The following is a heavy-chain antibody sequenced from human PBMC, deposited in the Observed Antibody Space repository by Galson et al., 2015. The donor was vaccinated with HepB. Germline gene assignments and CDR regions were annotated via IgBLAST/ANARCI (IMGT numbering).Heavy chain of an antibody. V-gene: IGHV3-48*01. CDR3: ARDNERYFDWLPPLVSDY. CDR1: GFTFSSYS. D-gene: IGHD3-9*01. Sequence: SLRLSCAASGFTFSSYSMNWVRQAPGKGLEWVSYISSSSSTIYYADSVKGRFTISRDNAKNSLYLQMNSLRAEDTAVYYCARDNERYFDWLPPLVSDYWGQGTLVTVSS. J-gene: IGHJ4*02. CDR2: ISSSSSTI.